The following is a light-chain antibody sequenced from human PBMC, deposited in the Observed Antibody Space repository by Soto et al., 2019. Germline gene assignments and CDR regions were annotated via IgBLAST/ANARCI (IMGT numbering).Light chain of an antibody. J-gene: IGLJ3*02. V-gene: IGLV2-14*01. CDR3: SSYTIRNSWV. Sequence: QSALTQPASVTGSPGQSITISFTGTSSDVGGYNRVSWYQHYPGTAPKLMLYEVTHRPSGVSDRFSASKSGNTASLTISVLQHEYEADYYCSSYTIRNSWVFGGGTKLTVL. CDR1: SSDVGGYNR. CDR2: EVT.